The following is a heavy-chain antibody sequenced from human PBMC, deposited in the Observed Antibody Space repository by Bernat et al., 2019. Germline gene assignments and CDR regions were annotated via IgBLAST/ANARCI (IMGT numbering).Heavy chain of an antibody. V-gene: IGHV4-39*01. CDR1: GCSISSSSYY. D-gene: IGHD3-16*02. CDR3: ARHETPTRSRRSLSYYDYIWGSYRPPNRNDDAFDI. Sequence: QLQLQESGPGLVKPSEILSLTCTVSGCSISSSSYYWGWIRQPPGKGLEWIGSIYYSGSTYYNPSLKSRVTISVDTSKNQFSLKLSSVTAADTAVYYCARHETPTRSRRSLSYYDYIWGSYRPPNRNDDAFDIWGQGTMVTVSS. J-gene: IGHJ3*02. CDR2: IYYSGST.